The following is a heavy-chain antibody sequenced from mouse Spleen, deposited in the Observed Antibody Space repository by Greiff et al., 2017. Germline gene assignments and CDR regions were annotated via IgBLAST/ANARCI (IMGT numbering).Heavy chain of an antibody. D-gene: IGHD4-1*01. CDR1: GYTFTDYE. CDR3: TSFLNWGAMDY. J-gene: IGHJ4*01. V-gene: IGHV1-15*01. CDR2: IDPETGGT. Sequence: LVESGAELVRPGASVTLSCKASGYTFTDYEMHWVKQTPVHGLEWIGAIDPETGGTAYNQKFKGKAILTADKSSSTAYMELRSLTSEDSAVYYCTSFLNWGAMDYWGQGTSVTVSS.